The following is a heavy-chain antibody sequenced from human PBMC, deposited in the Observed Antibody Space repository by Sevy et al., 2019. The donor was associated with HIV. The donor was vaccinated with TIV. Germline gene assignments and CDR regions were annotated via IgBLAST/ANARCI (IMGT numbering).Heavy chain of an antibody. CDR1: GYTLTELS. J-gene: IGHJ4*02. D-gene: IGHD3-22*01. CDR3: ATTKDYYDTSGYPFDS. CDR2: FDPGDDEK. V-gene: IGHV1-24*01. Sequence: ASVKVSCKVSGYTLTELSRHWVRQAPGKGLEWMGTFDPGDDEKIYAQMFQGRVTMTEDTSTDTAYMELSRLRSEDTAVYYCATTKDYYDTSGYPFDSWGQGTLVTVSS.